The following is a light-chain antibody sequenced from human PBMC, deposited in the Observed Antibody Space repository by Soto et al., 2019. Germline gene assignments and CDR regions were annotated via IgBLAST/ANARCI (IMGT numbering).Light chain of an antibody. CDR3: NSHAGDKMI. CDR1: SSDVGSYYNW. V-gene: IGLV2-8*01. Sequence: QSVLTQPPSASGSPGESVTISCTGTSSDVGSYYNWVSWYQQHPGKLPKLMIHEVSKRPPGVRNRFSGSESGNTASLTVSGLQAEDEADYYCNSHAGDKMIFGGGTKLTVL. CDR2: EVS. J-gene: IGLJ2*01.